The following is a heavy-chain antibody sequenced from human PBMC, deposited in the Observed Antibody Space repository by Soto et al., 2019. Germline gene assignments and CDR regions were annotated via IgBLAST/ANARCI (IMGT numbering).Heavy chain of an antibody. CDR1: GYSFTSYW. V-gene: IGHV5-51*01. CDR2: IYPGDSDT. D-gene: IGHD5-12*01. Sequence: PGESLKISCKGSGYSFTSYWIGWVRQMPGKGLEWMGIIYPGDSDTRYSPSFQGQVTISADKSISTAYLQWSSLKAWDTAMYYCARRSTLTVDAPGNWFDPWGQGTLVTVSS. CDR3: ARRSTLTVDAPGNWFDP. J-gene: IGHJ5*02.